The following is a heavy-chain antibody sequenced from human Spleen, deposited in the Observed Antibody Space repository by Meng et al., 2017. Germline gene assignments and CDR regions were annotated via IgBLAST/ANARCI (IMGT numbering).Heavy chain of an antibody. CDR1: GFAVRSEY. Sequence: GESLKISCAASGFAVRSEYMTWVRQAPGKGLEWVSSIFRGGDTYYADSVKGRFTISRHSSKNTLYLHMTSLRTKDTAIYYCSRDYHGSGSHSDWGQGTLVTVSS. CDR3: SRDYHGSGSHSD. CDR2: IFRGGDT. V-gene: IGHV3-53*04. J-gene: IGHJ4*02. D-gene: IGHD3-10*01.